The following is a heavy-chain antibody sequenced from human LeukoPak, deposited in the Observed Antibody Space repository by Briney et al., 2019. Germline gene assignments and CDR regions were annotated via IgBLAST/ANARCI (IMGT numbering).Heavy chain of an antibody. Sequence: ASVKVSCKASGYTFSEYNFSWVRQVPGQGLEWLGWISGYNGHTKYAQKMQGRVTMTRDKSTSTVYMELRSLISDDTAIYYCARENDYDDYGGAFDIWGQGTMVTVSS. CDR3: ARENDYDDYGGAFDI. CDR2: ISGYNGHT. J-gene: IGHJ3*02. V-gene: IGHV1-18*01. D-gene: IGHD4-17*01. CDR1: GYTFSEYN.